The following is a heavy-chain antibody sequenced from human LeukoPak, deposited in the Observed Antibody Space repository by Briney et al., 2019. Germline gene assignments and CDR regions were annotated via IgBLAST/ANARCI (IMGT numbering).Heavy chain of an antibody. J-gene: IGHJ4*02. D-gene: IGHD2-15*01. CDR3: AREGRSSTPGY. Sequence: PSETLSLTCTVSGGSITSYYWTWVRQPAGKGLEWIGRISSSGSTNHNPSLKSRVTMSVDTSKNQFSLKLSSATAADTAVYYCAREGRSSTPGYWGQGTLVTVSS. CDR2: ISSSGST. CDR1: GGSITSYY. V-gene: IGHV4-4*07.